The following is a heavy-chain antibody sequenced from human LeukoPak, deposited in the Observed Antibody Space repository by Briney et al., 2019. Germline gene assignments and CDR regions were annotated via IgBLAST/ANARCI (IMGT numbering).Heavy chain of an antibody. CDR3: AKAAVAGPFDY. V-gene: IGHV3-23*01. Sequence: PGGSLRLSCAASGFTFSDYGMSWVRQAPGKGLEWISSISSTGGTTYYADSVKGRFTISRDNSKNTLFLQVNSLRAEDTAVYYCAKAAVAGPFDYWGQGALVTVSS. CDR2: ISSTGGTT. J-gene: IGHJ4*02. D-gene: IGHD2-15*01. CDR1: GFTFSDYG.